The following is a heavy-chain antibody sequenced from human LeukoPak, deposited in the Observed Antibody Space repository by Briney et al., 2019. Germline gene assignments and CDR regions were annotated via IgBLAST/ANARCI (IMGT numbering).Heavy chain of an antibody. V-gene: IGHV4-34*01. CDR3: AKGVDFTAHFAR. D-gene: IGHD3-3*01. J-gene: IGHJ4*02. Sequence: SETLSLTCGVSGGPLGRFYWIWIRQAPGKGLEWIGEVNHSGSANYNPSLKSRVTISLDASQNQFSLSLSSVTAADTAVYFCAKGVDFTAHFARWGQGTRVTVSS. CDR1: GGPLGRFY. CDR2: VNHSGSA.